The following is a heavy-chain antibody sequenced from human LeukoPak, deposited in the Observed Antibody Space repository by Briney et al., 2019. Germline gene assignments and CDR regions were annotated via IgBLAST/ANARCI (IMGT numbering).Heavy chain of an antibody. CDR1: GFTFSSYE. CDR2: ISSSGSTI. D-gene: IGHD1-26*01. J-gene: IGHJ4*02. V-gene: IGHV3-48*03. CDR3: ARDGLLVGATGVLGY. Sequence: PGGSPRLSCAASGFTFSSYEMNWVRQAPGKGLEWVSYISSSGSTIYYADSLKGRFTISRDNAKNSLYLQMNSLRAEDTAVYYCARDGLLVGATGVLGYWGQGTLVTVSS.